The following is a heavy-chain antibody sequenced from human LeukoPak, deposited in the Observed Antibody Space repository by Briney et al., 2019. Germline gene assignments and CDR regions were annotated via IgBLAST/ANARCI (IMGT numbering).Heavy chain of an antibody. J-gene: IGHJ3*02. V-gene: IGHV4-39*07. CDR2: VYYSGST. Sequence: SETLSLTCTVSGGSISSSSYYWGWIRQPPGKGLEWIGTVYYSGSTYYNPSLKSRVTISVDTSKNQFSLKLTSVTAADTAVYYCARERITMVRGVQDAFDIWGQGTMVTVSS. CDR1: GGSISSSSYY. CDR3: ARERITMVRGVQDAFDI. D-gene: IGHD3-10*01.